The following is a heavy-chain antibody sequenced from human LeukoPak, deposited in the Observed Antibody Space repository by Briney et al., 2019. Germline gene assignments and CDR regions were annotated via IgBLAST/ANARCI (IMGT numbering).Heavy chain of an antibody. Sequence: SETLSLTCAVYGGSFSGYYWSWIRQPPGKGLEWIGEIYHSGSINYSPSLKSRVIISLDKSNNQISLKLSSVTAADTAVYFCARGELYALDYWGQGKLVTVSS. J-gene: IGHJ4*02. D-gene: IGHD2-8*01. V-gene: IGHV4-34*01. CDR3: ARGELYALDY. CDR1: GGSFSGYY. CDR2: IYHSGSI.